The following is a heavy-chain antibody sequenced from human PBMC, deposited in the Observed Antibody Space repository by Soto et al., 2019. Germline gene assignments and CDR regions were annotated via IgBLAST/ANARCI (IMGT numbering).Heavy chain of an antibody. D-gene: IGHD6-19*01. J-gene: IGHJ3*02. Sequence: GGSLRLSCAASGFTFDDYVMHWVRQAPGKGLEWVSGISWNSGNIGYADTVKGRFTISRDNAKNSLYLQMNSLRAEDTALYYCAKDIRSSGFDACDIWGQGTMVTVSS. V-gene: IGHV3-9*01. CDR2: ISWNSGNI. CDR1: GFTFDDYV. CDR3: AKDIRSSGFDACDI.